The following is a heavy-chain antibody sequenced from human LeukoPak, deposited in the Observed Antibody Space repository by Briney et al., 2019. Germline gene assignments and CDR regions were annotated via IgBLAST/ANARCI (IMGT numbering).Heavy chain of an antibody. Sequence: GASVKVSCKASGYTFTGYYMHSVRQHPGQGLEWMGWINPNSGGTNYAQQFQGRVTMTGDTSITTAYMELSRLSSDDTAVDYCAKHPGKVTNDWYFDLWGRGTLVTVSS. V-gene: IGHV1-2*02. D-gene: IGHD4-23*01. CDR2: INPNSGGT. CDR3: AKHPGKVTNDWYFDL. J-gene: IGHJ2*01. CDR1: GYTFTGYY.